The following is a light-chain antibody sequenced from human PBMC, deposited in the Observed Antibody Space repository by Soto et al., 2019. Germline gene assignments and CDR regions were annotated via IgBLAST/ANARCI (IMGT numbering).Light chain of an antibody. CDR1: SSDVGSYNR. CDR3: SSYTRSSTLV. Sequence: QSALTQPASVSGSPGQSITIPCTGTSSDVGSYNRVSWYQQPPGTAPKLMIYEVSNRPSGVPDRFSGSKSGNTASLTISGLQAEDEADYYCSSYTRSSTLVFGTGTKLTVL. CDR2: EVS. J-gene: IGLJ1*01. V-gene: IGLV2-18*02.